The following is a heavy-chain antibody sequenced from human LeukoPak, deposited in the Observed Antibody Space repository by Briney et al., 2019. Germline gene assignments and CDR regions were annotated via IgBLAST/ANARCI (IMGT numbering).Heavy chain of an antibody. V-gene: IGHV5-51*01. CDR3: ARRDFWSGYGTTIFGTIDYGMDV. D-gene: IGHD3-3*01. CDR2: IYPGDSDN. Sequence: GGSLKISCKGSGYIFISYWIGWVSQMPGKGLEWMGIIYPGDSDNRYSPSFQGQVTISADKSISTAYLQWSSLKASDTAMYYCARRDFWSGYGTTIFGTIDYGMDVWGQGTTVTVSS. CDR1: GYIFISYW. J-gene: IGHJ6*02.